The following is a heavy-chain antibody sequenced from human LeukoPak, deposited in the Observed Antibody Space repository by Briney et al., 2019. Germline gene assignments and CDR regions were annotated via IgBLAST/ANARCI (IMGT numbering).Heavy chain of an antibody. V-gene: IGHV4-34*01. Sequence: SETLSLTCAVSGGSFSGFYWTWIRQSPGKGLERIGEINHSGSTNYNPSPKGGVIISVDTSKNQFLLKLTSVTAAYTAVYYCRIVIVPAAHNYHYYYGMDVWGQGTTVTVSS. CDR3: RIVIVPAAHNYHYYYGMDV. CDR1: GGSFSGFY. D-gene: IGHD2-2*01. J-gene: IGHJ6*02. CDR2: INHSGST.